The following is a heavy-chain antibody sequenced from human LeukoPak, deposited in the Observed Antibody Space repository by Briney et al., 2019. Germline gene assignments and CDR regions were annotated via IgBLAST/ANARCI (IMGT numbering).Heavy chain of an antibody. J-gene: IGHJ4*02. CDR3: ARSRNYYDSSGLYY. Sequence: PSETLSLTCTVSGDSIRSYYWSWIRQPPGKGLEWIGYIYYSGSTNSNPSLRSRVAISVDTSKNQFSLKLSSVTAADTAVYYCARSRNYYDSSGLYYWGQGTLVTVSS. V-gene: IGHV4-59*01. CDR1: GDSIRSYY. D-gene: IGHD3-22*01. CDR2: IYYSGST.